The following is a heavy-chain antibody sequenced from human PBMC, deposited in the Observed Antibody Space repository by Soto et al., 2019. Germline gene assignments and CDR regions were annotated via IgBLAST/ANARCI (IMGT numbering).Heavy chain of an antibody. V-gene: IGHV3-23*01. Sequence: GGSLRLSCAASGFTFSSYAMSWVRQAPGKGLEWVSAIRGSGGSTYYADSVKGRFTISRDNSKNTLYLQMNSLRAEDTAVYYCAKYGLVVVAYYYYYYMDVWGKGTTVTVSS. CDR1: GFTFSSYA. CDR3: AKYGLVVVAYYYYYYMDV. J-gene: IGHJ6*03. CDR2: IRGSGGST. D-gene: IGHD2-15*01.